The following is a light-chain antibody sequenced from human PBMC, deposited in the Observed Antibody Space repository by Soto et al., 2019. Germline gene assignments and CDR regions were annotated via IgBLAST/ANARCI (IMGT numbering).Light chain of an antibody. CDR1: SSNIGAGFD. V-gene: IGLV1-40*01. CDR2: ENT. Sequence: QSVLTQPPSVSGAPGQRVTISCTGSSSNIGAGFDVHWYQQLPGTAPKLLIFENTDRPSGVPDRFSGSKSGTSASLAITGLQAEDAADYYCSSYGGSNNVVFGGGTKLTVL. CDR3: SSYGGSNNVV. J-gene: IGLJ2*01.